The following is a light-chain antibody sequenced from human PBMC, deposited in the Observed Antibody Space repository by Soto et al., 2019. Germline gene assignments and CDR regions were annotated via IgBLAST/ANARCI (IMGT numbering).Light chain of an antibody. V-gene: IGKV3-20*01. CDR1: QSVSNNY. CDR2: GAS. Sequence: DIVLTQSPGPLSLSTGERATLSCRASQSVSNNYLAWYQPKPGQDPRLLIYGASNRATGIPDRFSGSGSGTDFTLTISRLEPEDFAVYYCQQYGSSGTVAQGTKVEIK. J-gene: IGKJ1*01. CDR3: QQYGSSGT.